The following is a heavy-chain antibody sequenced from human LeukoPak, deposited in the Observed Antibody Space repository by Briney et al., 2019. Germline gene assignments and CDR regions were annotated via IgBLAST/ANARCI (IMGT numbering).Heavy chain of an antibody. CDR1: GGSISSGGYY. CDR2: IYHSGST. D-gene: IGHD3-9*01. Sequence: PSETLSLTCTVSGGSISSGGYYWSWIRQPPGKGLEWIVYIYHSGSTYYNPSLKSRVTISVDRSKNQFSLKLSSVTAADTAVYYCARGVLFYDTEGGAFDIWGQGTMVTVS. CDR3: ARGVLFYDTEGGAFDI. J-gene: IGHJ3*02. V-gene: IGHV4-30-2*01.